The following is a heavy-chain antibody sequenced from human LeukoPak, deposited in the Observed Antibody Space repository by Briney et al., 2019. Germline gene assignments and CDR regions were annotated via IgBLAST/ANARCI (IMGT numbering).Heavy chain of an antibody. J-gene: IGHJ6*04. Sequence: SETLSLTCTVSGGSISSSSYYWGWIRQPAGKGLEWIGRIYTSGSTNYNPSLKSRVTISVDTSKNQFSLKLSSVTAADTAVYYCAQYYYGSGSQMDVWGKGTTVTVSS. V-gene: IGHV4-61*02. CDR3: AQYYYGSGSQMDV. D-gene: IGHD3-10*01. CDR1: GGSISSSSYY. CDR2: IYTSGST.